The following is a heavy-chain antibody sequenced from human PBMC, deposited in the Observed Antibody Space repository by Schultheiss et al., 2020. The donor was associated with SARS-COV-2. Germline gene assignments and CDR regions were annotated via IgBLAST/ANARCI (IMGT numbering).Heavy chain of an antibody. CDR3: ARTEVTPYNYGGFDY. J-gene: IGHJ4*02. D-gene: IGHD5-18*01. Sequence: SGPTLVKPTETLTLTCTVSGFSLSNARMGVSWIRQPPGKALEWLALIGWDDDKCYSTSLKTRLTLSKDTSKNQVVLTMTNMDPVDTATYYCARTEVTPYNYGGFDYWGQGTLVTVSS. CDR2: IGWDDDK. CDR1: GFSLSNARMG. V-gene: IGHV2-70*12.